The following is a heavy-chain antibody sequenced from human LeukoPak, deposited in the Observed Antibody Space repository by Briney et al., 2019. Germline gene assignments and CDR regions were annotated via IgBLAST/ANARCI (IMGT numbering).Heavy chain of an antibody. Sequence: SETLSLTCTVSGYSISSGYYWGWIRQPPGKGLEWIGSIYHSGSTYYNPSLKSRVTISVDTSKNQFSLKLSSVTAADTAVYYCARQGSYYSDNWFDPWGQGTLVTDSS. CDR1: GYSISSGYY. V-gene: IGHV4-38-2*02. D-gene: IGHD1-26*01. CDR2: IYHSGST. CDR3: ARQGSYYSDNWFDP. J-gene: IGHJ5*02.